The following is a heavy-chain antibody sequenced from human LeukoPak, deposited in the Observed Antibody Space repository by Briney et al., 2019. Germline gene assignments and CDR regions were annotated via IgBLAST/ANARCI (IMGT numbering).Heavy chain of an antibody. Sequence: GESLKISRKGSGYSFTSYWIGWVRQMPGKGLEWMGIIYPGDSDTRYSPSFQGQVAISADKSITTAYLQWSSLKASDTAMYYCARRPYTSGWYGEAGFDPWGQGTLVTVSS. D-gene: IGHD6-19*01. CDR3: ARRPYTSGWYGEAGFDP. CDR2: IYPGDSDT. V-gene: IGHV5-51*01. J-gene: IGHJ5*02. CDR1: GYSFTSYW.